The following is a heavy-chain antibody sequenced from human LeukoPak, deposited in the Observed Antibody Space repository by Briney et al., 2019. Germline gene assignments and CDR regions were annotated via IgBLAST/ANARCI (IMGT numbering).Heavy chain of an antibody. CDR1: GFTFSSYS. D-gene: IGHD3-10*01. V-gene: IGHV3-21*01. CDR3: AGDGDVRGYYGSGNHFDY. J-gene: IGHJ4*02. CDR2: ISSSSSYI. Sequence: GGSLRLSCAASGFTFSSYSMYWVRQAPGKGLEWVSSISSSSSYIYYADSVKGRFTISRDNAKNSLYLQMNSLRAEDTAVYYCAGDGDVRGYYGSGNHFDYWGPGTLVTVSS.